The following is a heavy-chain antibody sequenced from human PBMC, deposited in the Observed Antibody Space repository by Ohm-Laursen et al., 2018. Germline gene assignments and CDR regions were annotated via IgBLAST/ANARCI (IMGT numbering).Heavy chain of an antibody. CDR3: ARANSSGYYKFDY. CDR2: IYYSGST. Sequence: TLSLTCTVSGGSISSGGYYWSWIRQHPGKGLEWIGYIYYSGSTYYNPSLKSRVTISVDTSKNQFSLKLSSVTAADTAVYYCARANSSGYYKFDYWGQGTLVTVSS. CDR1: GGSISSGGYY. V-gene: IGHV4-31*03. J-gene: IGHJ4*02. D-gene: IGHD3-22*01.